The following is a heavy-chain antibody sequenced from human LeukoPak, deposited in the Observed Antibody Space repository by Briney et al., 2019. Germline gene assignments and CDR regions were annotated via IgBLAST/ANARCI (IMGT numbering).Heavy chain of an antibody. J-gene: IGHJ4*02. CDR2: INQDTNKK. CDR3: AKDSTTTVTFYSRGNQIDY. D-gene: IGHD4-17*01. V-gene: IGHV3-7*03. CDR1: GFTLGSYW. Sequence: PGGSLRLSCVASGFTLGSYWMSWVRQAPGKGLEWVANINQDTNKKYYVDSVKGRFTVSRDNAKNSLYLQMNSLRAEDTALYYCAKDSTTTVTFYSRGNQIDYWGQGTLVTVSS.